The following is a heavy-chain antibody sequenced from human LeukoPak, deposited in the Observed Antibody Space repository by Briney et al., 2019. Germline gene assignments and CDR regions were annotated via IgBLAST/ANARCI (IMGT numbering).Heavy chain of an antibody. CDR1: GFTFSRYA. J-gene: IGHJ4*02. Sequence: GGSLRLSCSASGFTFSRYAMHWVRQPPGKGLEYVAIISGNGASTNHADSVRGRFTISRDNSKNTLYLQMSSLRSDDTAVYYCVKDLSRTYSFDYWGQGTPVTVSS. V-gene: IGHV3-64D*09. D-gene: IGHD2-15*01. CDR2: ISGNGAST. CDR3: VKDLSRTYSFDY.